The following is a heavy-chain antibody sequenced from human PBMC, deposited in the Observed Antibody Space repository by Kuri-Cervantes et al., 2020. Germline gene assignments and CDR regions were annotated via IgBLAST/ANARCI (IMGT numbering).Heavy chain of an antibody. D-gene: IGHD5-12*01. V-gene: IGHV1-69*06. J-gene: IGHJ4*02. CDR3: ASSGKYYFDC. CDR1: GGTFSSYT. Sequence: SVKVSCKASGGTFSSYTFTWVRQAPGQGLEWMGGIIPIFGTANYAQKFQGRVTITADKSTSTAYMELSSLRSEDTAVYYCASSGKYYFDCWGQGTLVTVSS. CDR2: IIPIFGTA.